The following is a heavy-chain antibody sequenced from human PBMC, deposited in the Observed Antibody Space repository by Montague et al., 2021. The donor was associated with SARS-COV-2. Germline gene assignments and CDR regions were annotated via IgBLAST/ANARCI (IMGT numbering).Heavy chain of an antibody. CDR2: IYYSGST. D-gene: IGHD4-23*01. CDR3: ARRGDYGGPHFDY. J-gene: IGHJ4*02. V-gene: IGHV4-39*01. Sequence: SETLSLTCTVSGGSVSSRSYYWVWIRQPPGKGLEWIGSIYYSGSTHYNPSLKSRVTISVDTSKNQFSLKLSSVTAADTAVYYCARRGDYGGPHFDYWGQGTLVSVSS. CDR1: GGSVSSRSYY.